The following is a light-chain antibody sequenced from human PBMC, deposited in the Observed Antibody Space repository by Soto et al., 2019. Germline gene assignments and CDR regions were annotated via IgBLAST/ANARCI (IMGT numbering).Light chain of an antibody. CDR3: QQYGSSPPDT. CDR1: QSVSSSY. Sequence: EIVLTQSPGTLSLSPGERATLSCRASQSVSSSYLAWYQQKPGQAPRLLIYGASSRATGIPDRFSGSESGTDFTLAISRLEPEDVAVYYCQQYGSSPPDTFGPGTKVDIE. CDR2: GAS. V-gene: IGKV3-20*01. J-gene: IGKJ3*01.